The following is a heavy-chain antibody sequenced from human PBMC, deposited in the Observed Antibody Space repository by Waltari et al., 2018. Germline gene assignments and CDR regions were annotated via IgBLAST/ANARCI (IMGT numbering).Heavy chain of an antibody. V-gene: IGHV3-13*01. CDR3: ARGSIRWYFDL. CDR1: GFTFSSYD. CDR2: IGTAGDT. J-gene: IGHJ2*01. Sequence: EVQLVESGGGLVQPGGSLRLPCAASGFTFSSYDMHWVRQATGKGLEWVSAIGTAGDTYYPGSVKGRFTISRENAKNSLYLQMNSLRAGDTAVYYCARGSIRWYFDLWGQGTLVTVSS.